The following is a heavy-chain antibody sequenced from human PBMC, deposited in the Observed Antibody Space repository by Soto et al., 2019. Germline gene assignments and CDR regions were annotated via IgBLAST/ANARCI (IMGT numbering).Heavy chain of an antibody. D-gene: IGHD6-19*01. V-gene: IGHV3-30-3*01. CDR2: ISYDGSNK. Sequence: QVQLVESGGGVVQPGRSLRLSCAASGFTFSSYSMHWVRQAPGKGLEWVAVISYDGSNKYYADSVKGRFTISRDNSKNTLYLQMNSLRAEDTAVYYCARDLAVGLVDYWGQGSLVTVSS. J-gene: IGHJ4*02. CDR3: ARDLAVGLVDY. CDR1: GFTFSSYS.